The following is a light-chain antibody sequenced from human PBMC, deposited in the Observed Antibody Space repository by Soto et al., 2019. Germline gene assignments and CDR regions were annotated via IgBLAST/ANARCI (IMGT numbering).Light chain of an antibody. J-gene: IGKJ5*01. V-gene: IGKV1-9*01. CDR3: QQLKSYPIT. CDR1: QGISSY. CDR2: SAS. Sequence: DIPLTQSPSFLSASVGDRVTITCRASQGISSYLAWYQQKPGKAPKVLIYSASTLHSGVPSRFSGSESGTEFTLTISSLQPEDFATYYCQQLKSYPITFGQGTRLEIK.